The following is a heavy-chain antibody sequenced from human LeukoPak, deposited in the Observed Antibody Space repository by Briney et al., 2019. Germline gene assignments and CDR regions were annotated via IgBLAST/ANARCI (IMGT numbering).Heavy chain of an antibody. V-gene: IGHV3-23*01. CDR3: AKNRYSSGWFPDPAPDS. D-gene: IGHD6-19*01. Sequence: PGGSLRLSCAASGFTFSSYAMSWVRQAPGKGLEWVSVISGSAGSTYYADSVKGRLTISRDNTKNTLYLQMNSLRAEDTAVYFCAKNRYSSGWFPDPAPDSWGQGTLVTVSS. CDR2: ISGSAGST. CDR1: GFTFSSYA. J-gene: IGHJ4*02.